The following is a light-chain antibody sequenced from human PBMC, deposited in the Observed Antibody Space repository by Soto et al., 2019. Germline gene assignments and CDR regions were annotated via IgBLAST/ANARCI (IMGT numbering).Light chain of an antibody. J-gene: IGKJ1*01. V-gene: IGKV1-5*03. Sequence: DIQMTQSPSTLSASVGDRVTITCRASQSISSWLAWYQQKPGKAPKLLIYNASTLQSGVPSMFSGSGSGTEFTLAISSLQPDDSATYYCQQYNDNWTFGQGTKVEIK. CDR2: NAS. CDR3: QQYNDNWT. CDR1: QSISSW.